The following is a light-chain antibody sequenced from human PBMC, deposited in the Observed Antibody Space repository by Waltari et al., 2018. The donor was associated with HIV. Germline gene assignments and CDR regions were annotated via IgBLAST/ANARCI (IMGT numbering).Light chain of an antibody. CDR1: KLGDKY. Sequence: SYELTQPPSVSVSPGQTASITCSGDKLGDKYACWYQQKPGQSPVLVIYQDSKRPSVIPERFSGSHSGTTATLTISGTQAMDEADYYCQAWDSSTVVFGAGTKLTVL. J-gene: IGLJ2*01. CDR2: QDS. V-gene: IGLV3-1*01. CDR3: QAWDSSTVV.